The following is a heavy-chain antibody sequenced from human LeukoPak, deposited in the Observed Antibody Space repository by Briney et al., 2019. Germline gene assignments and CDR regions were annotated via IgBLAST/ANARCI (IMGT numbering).Heavy chain of an antibody. CDR3: AKGGYSGYDRALDY. CDR2: IYYSGST. CDR1: GGSMRNYY. D-gene: IGHD5-12*01. V-gene: IGHV4-59*08. J-gene: IGHJ4*02. Sequence: SETLSLTCTVSGGSMRNYYWSWIRQPPGRGLEWIGYIYYSGSTNYNPSLKGRVTISVDTSKNQFSLNLSSVTAADTAVYYCAKGGYSGYDRALDYWGQGTLVTVSS.